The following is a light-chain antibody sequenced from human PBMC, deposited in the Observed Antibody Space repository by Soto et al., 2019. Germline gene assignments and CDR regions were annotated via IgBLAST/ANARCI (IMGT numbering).Light chain of an antibody. V-gene: IGKV1-5*03. CDR1: QSITNW. CDR2: EAS. CDR3: KQYKSYWM. J-gene: IGKJ1*01. Sequence: DIQMTQSPATLSASVGDSVTITCRASQSITNWLAWYQVKPGKAPKLLIHEASNLHSGVSSRFTGRGYGTDFTLTITSLQPEDFAIYYCKQYKSYWMFGQGTRVDLK.